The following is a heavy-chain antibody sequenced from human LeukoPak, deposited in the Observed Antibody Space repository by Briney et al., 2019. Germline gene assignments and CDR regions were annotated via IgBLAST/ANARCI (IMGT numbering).Heavy chain of an antibody. Sequence: GASVKVSCKASGYTFTSYGISWVRQAPGQGLEWMGWISAYNGNTNYAQKLQGRVTITTDTSTSTAYMELRSLRSDDTAVYYCARGLVPAAICWWFDPWGQGTLVTVSS. J-gene: IGHJ5*02. V-gene: IGHV1-18*01. CDR1: GYTFTSYG. CDR3: ARGLVPAAICWWFDP. CDR2: ISAYNGNT. D-gene: IGHD2-2*02.